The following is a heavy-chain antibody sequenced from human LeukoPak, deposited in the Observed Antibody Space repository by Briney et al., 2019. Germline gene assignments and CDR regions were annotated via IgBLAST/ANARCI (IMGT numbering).Heavy chain of an antibody. CDR3: ARVLGGYDASVFRYYYYYMDV. CDR1: GGSFSGYY. Sequence: SETLSLTCAVYGGSFSGYYWSWIRQPPGKGLEWIGYIYNSGSSSYNPSLKSRVTISVDTSKSQVSLKLSSVTAADTAMYYCARVLGGYDASVFRYYYYYMDVWGKGTTVTISS. V-gene: IGHV4-59*01. J-gene: IGHJ6*03. CDR2: IYNSGSS. D-gene: IGHD5-12*01.